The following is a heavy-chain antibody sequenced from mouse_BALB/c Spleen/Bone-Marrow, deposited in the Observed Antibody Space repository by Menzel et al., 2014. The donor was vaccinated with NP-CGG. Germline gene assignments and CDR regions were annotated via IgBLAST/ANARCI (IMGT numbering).Heavy chain of an antibody. V-gene: IGHV2-6-1*01. CDR1: GFSLTSYG. D-gene: IGHD1-1*01. CDR2: IWSDGIT. Sequence: VKVVESGPGLVAPSQSLSITCTISGFSLTSYGVHWVRQPPGKGLEWLVVIWSDGITTYNSALKSRLSIGKDNSKSQVFLKMNSLQTDDTAMYYCARCYYGYAMDYWGQGTSVTVSS. CDR3: ARCYYGYAMDY. J-gene: IGHJ4*01.